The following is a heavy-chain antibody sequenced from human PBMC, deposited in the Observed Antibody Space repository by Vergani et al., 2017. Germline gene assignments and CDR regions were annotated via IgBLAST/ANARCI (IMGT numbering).Heavy chain of an antibody. J-gene: IGHJ5*02. CDR1: GFTVSSNY. CDR3: ARDEYYDSSGYSS. D-gene: IGHD3-22*01. CDR2: IYSGGST. Sequence: EVQLVESGGGLIQPGGSLRLSCAASGFTVSSNYMSWVRQAPGKGLEWVSVIYSGGSTYYSDSVKGRFTIARDNSKNTLYLQMNSLRAEDTAGYYCARDEYYDSSGYSSWGQGTLVTVSS. V-gene: IGHV3-53*01.